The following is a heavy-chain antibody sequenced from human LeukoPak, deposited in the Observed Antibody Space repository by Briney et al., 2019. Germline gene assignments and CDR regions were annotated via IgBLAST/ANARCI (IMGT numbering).Heavy chain of an antibody. V-gene: IGHV1-2*06. CDR3: ARVRGSSSWYGDAFDI. J-gene: IGHJ3*02. CDR1: GYTFTGYY. CDR2: INPNSGGT. Sequence: ASVKVSCKASGYTFTGYYMHWVRQAPEQGLEWMGRINPNSGGTNYAQKFQGRVTMTRDTSISTAYMELSRLRSDDTAVYYRARVRGSSSWYGDAFDIWGQGTMVTVSS. D-gene: IGHD6-13*01.